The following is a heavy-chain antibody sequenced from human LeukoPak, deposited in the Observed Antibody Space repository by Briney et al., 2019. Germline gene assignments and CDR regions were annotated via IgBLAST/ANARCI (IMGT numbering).Heavy chain of an antibody. J-gene: IGHJ6*03. D-gene: IGHD6-25*01. Sequence: GGSLRLSCAASGFTFSSYAMHWVRQAPGKGLEWVSYISSSSSTIYYADSVKGRFTISRDNAKNSLYLQMNSLRAEDTAVYYCARDLTVPATQISHYYYMDVWGKGTTVTVSS. V-gene: IGHV3-48*01. CDR3: ARDLTVPATQISHYYYMDV. CDR2: ISSSSSTI. CDR1: GFTFSSYA.